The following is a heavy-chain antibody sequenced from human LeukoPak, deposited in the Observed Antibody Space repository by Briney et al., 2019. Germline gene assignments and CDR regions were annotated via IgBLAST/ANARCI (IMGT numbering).Heavy chain of an antibody. CDR2: ISYDGSNK. D-gene: IGHD1-14*01. V-gene: IGHV3-30-3*01. J-gene: IGHJ3*02. CDR3: ARSRPGDHGDAFDI. CDR1: GFTFSSYA. Sequence: GGSLRLSCAASGFTFSSYALHWVRQAPGKGLEWVAVISYDGSNKYYADSVKGRFTIPRDNSKNTLYLQMNSLRAEDTAVYYCARSRPGDHGDAFDIWGQGTMVTVSS.